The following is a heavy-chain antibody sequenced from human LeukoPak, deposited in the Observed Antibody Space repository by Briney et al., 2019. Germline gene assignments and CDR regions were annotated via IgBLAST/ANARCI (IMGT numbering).Heavy chain of an antibody. Sequence: HGGSLRLSCAASGFSISNDWMSWVRQAPGKGLEWVARVKSRSAGETTGYAAPVKGRFTISRDDSKNTLYLQMNSLKTKDTAVYYCTLIQGWGSGSYYRDFWGQGTLVTVSS. V-gene: IGHV3-15*01. D-gene: IGHD3-10*01. CDR1: GFSISNDW. J-gene: IGHJ4*02. CDR2: VKSRSAGETT. CDR3: TLIQGWGSGSYYRDF.